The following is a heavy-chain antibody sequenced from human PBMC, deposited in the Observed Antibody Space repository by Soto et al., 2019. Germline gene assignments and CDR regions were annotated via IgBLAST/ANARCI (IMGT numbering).Heavy chain of an antibody. V-gene: IGHV4-59*01. CDR2: IYYSGST. Sequence: SETLSLTCTVSGGSISSYYWSWIRQPPGKGLEWIGYIYYSGSTNYNPSHKSRVTISVDTSKNQFSLKLSSVTAADTAVYYCAADHGNPDYYYYGMDVWGQGTTVTVYS. CDR1: GGSISSYY. J-gene: IGHJ6*02. CDR3: AADHGNPDYYYYGMDV. D-gene: IGHD4-17*01.